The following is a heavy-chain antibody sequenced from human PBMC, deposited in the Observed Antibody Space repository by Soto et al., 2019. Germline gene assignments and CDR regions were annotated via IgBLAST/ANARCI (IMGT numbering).Heavy chain of an antibody. V-gene: IGHV4-59*01. CDR1: GGSISSYY. CDR2: IYYSGST. Sequence: SETLSLTCTVSGGSISSYYWSWIRQPPRKGLEWIGYIYYSGSTNYNPSLKSRVTISVDTSKNQFSLKLNSVTAADTAVYYCASEDYYDSSGFNYWGQGTLVTVS. D-gene: IGHD3-22*01. J-gene: IGHJ4*02. CDR3: ASEDYYDSSGFNY.